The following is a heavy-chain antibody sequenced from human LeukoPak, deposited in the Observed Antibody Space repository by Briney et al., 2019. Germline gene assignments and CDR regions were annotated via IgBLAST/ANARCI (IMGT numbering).Heavy chain of an antibody. Sequence: ASVKVSCKASGYTFTGYYMHWVRQAPGQGLEWMGWINPNSGGTNYAQKFQGWVTMTRDTSISTAYMELSRLRSDDTAVYYCARDRVAAAGPDQYYYYYYGMDVWGQGTTVTVSS. CDR3: ARDRVAAAGPDQYYYYYYGMDV. D-gene: IGHD6-13*01. V-gene: IGHV1-2*04. CDR2: INPNSGGT. J-gene: IGHJ6*02. CDR1: GYTFTGYY.